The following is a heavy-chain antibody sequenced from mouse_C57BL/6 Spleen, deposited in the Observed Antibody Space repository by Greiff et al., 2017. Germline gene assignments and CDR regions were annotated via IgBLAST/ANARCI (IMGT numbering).Heavy chain of an antibody. J-gene: IGHJ1*03. Sequence: QVQLQQSGAELVKPGASVKLSCKASGYTFTSYWMHWVKQRPGQGLEWIGMIHPNSGSTNYNEKFKSKATLTVDKSSSTAYMQLSSLTSEDSAVYYCAREGAYYYGSSRYFDVWGTGTTGTVSS. D-gene: IGHD1-1*01. V-gene: IGHV1-64*01. CDR2: IHPNSGST. CDR1: GYTFTSYW. CDR3: AREGAYYYGSSRYFDV.